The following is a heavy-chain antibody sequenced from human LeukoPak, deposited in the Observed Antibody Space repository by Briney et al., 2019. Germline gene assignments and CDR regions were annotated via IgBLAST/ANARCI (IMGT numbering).Heavy chain of an antibody. Sequence: PGGSLRLSCAASGFTFSSYAMHWVRQAPGKGLEWVAVISYDGSNKYYADSVKGRFTISRDNSKNTLYLQMNSLRAEDTAVYYCARVGTYYYDSSGPGYWGQGTLVTVSS. CDR1: GFTFSSYA. J-gene: IGHJ4*02. CDR2: ISYDGSNK. D-gene: IGHD3-22*01. V-gene: IGHV3-30*14. CDR3: ARVGTYYYDSSGPGY.